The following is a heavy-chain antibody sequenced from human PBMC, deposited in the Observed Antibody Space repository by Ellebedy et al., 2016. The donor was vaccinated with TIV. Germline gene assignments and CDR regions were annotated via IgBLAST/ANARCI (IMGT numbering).Heavy chain of an antibody. Sequence: MPSETLSLTCAVYGGSFTSYYWSWIRQPPGKGLEWIGDINHRGSTSSNPSLKSRLIISLDPSKNLFSPTLTSVTAADTAVYYCARAGEFLDFVVVEVVSRWFDPWGQGTLVTVSS. CDR3: ARAGEFLDFVVVEVVSRWFDP. CDR2: INHRGST. J-gene: IGHJ5*02. D-gene: IGHD2-15*01. CDR1: GGSFTSYY. V-gene: IGHV4-34*01.